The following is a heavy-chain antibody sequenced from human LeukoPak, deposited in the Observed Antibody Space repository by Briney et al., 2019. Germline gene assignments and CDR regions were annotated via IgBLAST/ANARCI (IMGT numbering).Heavy chain of an antibody. CDR1: GGSISSYY. Sequence: PSETLSLTCTVSGGSISSYYWSWIRQPPGKGLEWIGYIYYSGSTNYNPSLKGRVTISVDTSKNQFSLKLSSVTAADTAVYYCARDIVPYYFDYWGQGTLVTVSS. V-gene: IGHV4-59*01. CDR2: IYYSGST. J-gene: IGHJ4*02. CDR3: ARDIVPYYFDY. D-gene: IGHD1-26*01.